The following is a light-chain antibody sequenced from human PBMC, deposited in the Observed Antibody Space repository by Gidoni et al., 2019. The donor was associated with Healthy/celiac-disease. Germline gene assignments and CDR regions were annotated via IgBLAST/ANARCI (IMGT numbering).Light chain of an antibody. CDR1: QSVSSF. Sequence: EIVLRQSPATLSLSPGERATLSCRASQSVSSFLAWYQQKPGQAPRLLIYDAFNRATGIPARFSGSGSGTDFTLTISSLEPEDFAVYYCQQRSNWPLLTFGGGTKVEI. CDR3: QQRSNWPLLT. J-gene: IGKJ4*01. V-gene: IGKV3-11*01. CDR2: DAF.